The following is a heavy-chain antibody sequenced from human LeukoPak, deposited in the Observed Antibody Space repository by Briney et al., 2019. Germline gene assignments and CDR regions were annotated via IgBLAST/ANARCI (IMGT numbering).Heavy chain of an antibody. CDR1: GGSISSYY. V-gene: IGHV4-4*09. J-gene: IGHJ5*02. D-gene: IGHD2-2*01. CDR2: IYTSGST. CDR3: ARLNVGYCSSTSCYEDDVGWFDP. Sequence: SETLSLTCTVSGGSISSYYWSWIRQPPGKGLEWIGYIYTSGSTNYNPSLKSRVTISVDTSKNQFSLKLSSVTAADTAVYYCARLNVGYCSSTSCYEDDVGWFDPWGQGTLVTVSS.